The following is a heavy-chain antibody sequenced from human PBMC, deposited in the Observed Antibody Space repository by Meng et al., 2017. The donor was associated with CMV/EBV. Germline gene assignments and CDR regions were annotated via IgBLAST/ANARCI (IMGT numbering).Heavy chain of an antibody. Sequence: GGSLRLSCAASGFTSSIYSMNWVRPAPGKGLEWVSSISSSSSYIYYADSVKGRFTISRDNAKNSLYLKMNSLRAEDTAMYYCARDQVRGFLDYWGQGTLVTVSS. CDR2: ISSSSSYI. CDR3: ARDQVRGFLDY. J-gene: IGHJ4*02. CDR1: GFTSSIYS. V-gene: IGHV3-21*01.